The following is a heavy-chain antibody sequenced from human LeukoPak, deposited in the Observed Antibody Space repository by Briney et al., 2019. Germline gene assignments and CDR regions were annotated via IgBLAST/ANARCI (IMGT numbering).Heavy chain of an antibody. CDR2: ISYDGSNK. CDR3: ARGRSITLLRGVAMSDGFDI. D-gene: IGHD3-10*01. CDR1: GFTFSSYG. Sequence: QPGRSLRLSCAASGFTFSSYGMHWVRQAPGKGLEWVAVISYDGSNKYYADSVKGRFTISRDNAKNLLFLQMNGLRAEDTALYYCARGRSITLLRGVAMSDGFDIWGQGAMVAVSS. J-gene: IGHJ3*02. V-gene: IGHV3-30*03.